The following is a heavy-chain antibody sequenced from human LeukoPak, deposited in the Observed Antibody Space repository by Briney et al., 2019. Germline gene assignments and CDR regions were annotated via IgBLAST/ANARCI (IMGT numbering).Heavy chain of an antibody. Sequence: GGSLRLSCADSGFIFNNYSMNWVRQAPGKGLEWVSSISIGGDYSHYADSVKGRFNISRDNAKNSLYPQMHSLRTEDTALYYCARDGTGDTTGRWAFDIWGQGALVTISS. CDR3: ARDGTGDTTGRWAFDI. V-gene: IGHV3-21*01. CDR1: GFIFNNYS. CDR2: ISIGGDYS. J-gene: IGHJ3*02. D-gene: IGHD1-26*01.